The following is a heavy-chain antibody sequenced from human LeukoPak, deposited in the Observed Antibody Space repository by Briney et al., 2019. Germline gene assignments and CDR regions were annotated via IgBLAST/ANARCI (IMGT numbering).Heavy chain of an antibody. CDR1: GGSISSGSYY. D-gene: IGHD3-22*01. CDR3: ARDTLYYYDSSGYYQIDY. V-gene: IGHV4-61*02. J-gene: IGHJ4*02. CDR2: IYTSGST. Sequence: SETLSLTCTVSGGSISSGSYYWSWIRQPAGKGLEWIGRIYTSGSTNYIPSLKSRVTISADTSKNQFSLKLSSVTAADTAVYYCARDTLYYYDSSGYYQIDYWGQGTLVTVSS.